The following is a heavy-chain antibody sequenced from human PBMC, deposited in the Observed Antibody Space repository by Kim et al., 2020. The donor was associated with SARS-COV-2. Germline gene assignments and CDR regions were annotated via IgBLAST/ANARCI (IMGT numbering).Heavy chain of an antibody. Sequence: GGSLRLSCAASGFTFSSYGMHWVRQAPGKGLEWVAVIWYDGSNKYYADSVKGRFTISRDNSKNTLYLQMNSLRAEDTAVYYCARDGGLYSSGPSAYYYYGMDVWGQGTTVTVSS. CDR1: GFTFSSYG. CDR3: ARDGGLYSSGPSAYYYYGMDV. D-gene: IGHD6-19*01. CDR2: IWYDGSNK. V-gene: IGHV3-33*01. J-gene: IGHJ6*02.